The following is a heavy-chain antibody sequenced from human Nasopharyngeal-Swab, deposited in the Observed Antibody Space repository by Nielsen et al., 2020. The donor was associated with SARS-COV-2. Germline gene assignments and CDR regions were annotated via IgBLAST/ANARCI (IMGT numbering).Heavy chain of an antibody. J-gene: IGHJ3*02. D-gene: IGHD6-19*01. V-gene: IGHV3-21*01. CDR3: ARDRRPSSGWYSSAFDI. CDR1: GFTFSSYS. Sequence: GGSLRLSCAASGFTFSSYSMNWVRQAPGKGLEWVSSISSSSSYIYYADSVKGRFTISGDNAKNSLYLQMNSLRAEDTAVYYCARDRRPSSGWYSSAFDIWGQGTMVTVSS. CDR2: ISSSSSYI.